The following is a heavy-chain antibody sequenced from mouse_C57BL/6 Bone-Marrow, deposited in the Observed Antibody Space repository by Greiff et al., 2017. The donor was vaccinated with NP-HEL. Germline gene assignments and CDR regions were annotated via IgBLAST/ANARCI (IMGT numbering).Heavy chain of an antibody. CDR1: GFTFSDYY. D-gene: IGHD1-1*01. J-gene: IGHJ1*03. Sequence: EVKLMESEGGLVQPGSSMKLSCTASGFTFSDYYMAWVRQVPEKGLEWVANINYDGSSTYYLDSLKSRFIISRDNAKNILYLQMSSLKSEDTATYYCARDRWGTTVERWYFDVWGTGTTVTVSS. V-gene: IGHV5-16*01. CDR3: ARDRWGTTVERWYFDV. CDR2: INYDGSST.